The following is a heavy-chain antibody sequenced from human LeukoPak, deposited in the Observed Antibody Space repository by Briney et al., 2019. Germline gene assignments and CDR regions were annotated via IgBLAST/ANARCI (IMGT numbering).Heavy chain of an antibody. D-gene: IGHD3-22*01. CDR2: ISGSGGST. CDR3: AKRGVVIRVILVGFHKEAYYFDS. J-gene: IGHJ4*02. CDR1: GITVSNYG. Sequence: GGSLRLSCAVSGITVSNYGMSWVRQAPGKGLEWVAGISGSGGSTNYADSVKGRFTLSRDNPRNTLYLQTNSLRAEDTAVYFCAKRGVVIRVILVGFHKEAYYFDSWGQGALVTVSS. V-gene: IGHV3-23*01.